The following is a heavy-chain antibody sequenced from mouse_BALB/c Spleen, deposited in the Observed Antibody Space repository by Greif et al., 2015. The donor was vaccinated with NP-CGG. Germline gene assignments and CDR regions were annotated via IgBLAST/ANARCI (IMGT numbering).Heavy chain of an antibody. CDR3: ARRETGRAMDY. J-gene: IGHJ4*01. CDR1: GYTFTSYW. V-gene: IGHV1-7*01. CDR2: INPSTGYT. Sequence: QVQLQQSGAELAKPGASVKMSCKASGYTFTSYWMHWVKQRPGQGLEWIGYINPSTGYTEYNQKFKDKATLTADKSSSTAYMQLSSLTSEDSAVYYCARRETGRAMDYWGQGTSVTVSS. D-gene: IGHD4-1*01.